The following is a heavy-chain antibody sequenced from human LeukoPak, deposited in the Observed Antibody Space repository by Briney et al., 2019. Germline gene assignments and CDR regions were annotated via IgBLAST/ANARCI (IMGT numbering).Heavy chain of an antibody. D-gene: IGHD2-2*01. J-gene: IGHJ6*03. V-gene: IGHV1-69*13. CDR3: ASGIVVVPGNPYYYFYYFMDV. CDR2: IIPIFGTT. CDR1: GGTFNNYA. Sequence: ASVKVSCKASGGTFNNYAVSWVRQAPGQGLQWMGGIIPIFGTTNYAQKFQGRVTITADESTSTAYMELSSLRSEDTAVYYCASGIVVVPGNPYYYFYYFMDVWGKGTTVTVSS.